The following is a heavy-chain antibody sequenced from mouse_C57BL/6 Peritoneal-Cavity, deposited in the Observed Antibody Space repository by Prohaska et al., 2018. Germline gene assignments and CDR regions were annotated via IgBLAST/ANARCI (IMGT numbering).Heavy chain of an antibody. Sequence: QVQLKQSGPGLVRPSQRLSITCTVSGFSLTRYGVHWVRQSPGKGLEWLGVIWSGGSTDYNAAFISRLSISKDNSKSQVFFKMNRLQADDTAIYYCARNLRPYAMDYWGQGTSVTVSS. J-gene: IGHJ4*01. CDR3: ARNLRPYAMDY. CDR1: GFSLTRYG. V-gene: IGHV2-2*01. CDR2: IWSGGST.